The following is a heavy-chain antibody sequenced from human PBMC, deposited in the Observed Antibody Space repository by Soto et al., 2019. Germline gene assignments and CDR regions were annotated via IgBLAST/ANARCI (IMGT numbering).Heavy chain of an antibody. J-gene: IGHJ4*02. Sequence: GGSLRLSCAASGFTFSDHYMDWVRQAPGKGLEWVGRTRDKTNSYTTEYAASVKGRFTISRDDSKSSLYLQMNSLKTEDTAVYYCARATVGTYYFDYWGQGNLVTVSS. CDR3: ARATVGTYYFDY. CDR1: GFTFSDHY. CDR2: TRDKTNSYTT. D-gene: IGHD3-16*01. V-gene: IGHV3-72*01.